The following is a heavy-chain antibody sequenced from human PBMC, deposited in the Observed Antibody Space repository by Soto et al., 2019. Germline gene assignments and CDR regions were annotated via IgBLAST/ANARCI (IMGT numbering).Heavy chain of an antibody. CDR3: AKDRVGSGWYFYDAFDI. CDR2: ISGSGGST. Sequence: GGSLRLSCAASGFTFSSYAMSWVRQAPGKGLEWVSAISGSGGSTYYADSVKGRFTISRDNSKNTLYLQMNSLRAEDTAVYYCAKDRVGSGWYFYDAFDIWGQGTMVTVSS. J-gene: IGHJ3*02. D-gene: IGHD6-19*01. CDR1: GFTFSSYA. V-gene: IGHV3-23*01.